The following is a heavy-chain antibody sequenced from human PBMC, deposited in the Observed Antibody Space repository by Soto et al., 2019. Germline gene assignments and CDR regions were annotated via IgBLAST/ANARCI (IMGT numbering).Heavy chain of an antibody. CDR2: IYYSGST. Sequence: QVQLQESGPGLVKPSQTLSLTCTVSGGSISSGDYYWSWIRQPPGKGLEWIGYIYYSGSTYYNPSLKSRVTISVDTSKNQFSLKLSSVTAADKAVYYCARDLPYYYDSSGYYYPPSYGWFDPWGQGTLVTVSS. J-gene: IGHJ5*02. CDR3: ARDLPYYYDSSGYYYPPSYGWFDP. V-gene: IGHV4-30-4*01. CDR1: GGSISSGDYY. D-gene: IGHD3-22*01.